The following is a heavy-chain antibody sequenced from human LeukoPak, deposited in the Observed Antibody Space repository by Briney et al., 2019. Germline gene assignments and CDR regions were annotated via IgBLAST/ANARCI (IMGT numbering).Heavy chain of an antibody. Sequence: PSETLSLTCAVYGGSFSGYYWSWIRQPPGKGLEWIGEINHSGSTNYNPSLKSRVTISVDTSKNQFSLELSSVTAADTAVYYCARRRIPDYWGQGTLVTVSS. V-gene: IGHV4-34*01. J-gene: IGHJ4*02. CDR1: GGSFSGYY. CDR2: INHSGST. CDR3: ARRRIPDY.